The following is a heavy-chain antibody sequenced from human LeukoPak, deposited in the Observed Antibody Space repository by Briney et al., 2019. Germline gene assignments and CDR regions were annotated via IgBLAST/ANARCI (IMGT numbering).Heavy chain of an antibody. CDR1: GGSFSGYY. Sequence: SETLSLTCAVYGGSFSGYYWSWIRQPPGKGLEWIGEINHSGSTNYNPSLKSRVTISVDTSKNQFSLKLSSVTAADTAVYYCAREDAYYYGSGSYRIFGYWGQGTLVTVSS. CDR2: INHSGST. J-gene: IGHJ4*02. V-gene: IGHV4-34*01. CDR3: AREDAYYYGSGSYRIFGY. D-gene: IGHD3-10*01.